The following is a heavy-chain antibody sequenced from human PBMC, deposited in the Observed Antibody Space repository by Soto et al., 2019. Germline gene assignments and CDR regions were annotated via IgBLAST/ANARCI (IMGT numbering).Heavy chain of an antibody. CDR3: ARTTAVPNTLRSRYFFDF. D-gene: IGHD4-17*01. CDR1: GGSVSDKTYY. V-gene: IGHV4-61*01. J-gene: IGHJ4*02. Sequence: QVQLQESGPGLLKPSETLSLTCSVSGGSVSDKTYYWSWIRQPPGKRLEWIGYVYYSGTTNYNPSLKSRVTISVDLSTNRFSLRLSSVTTADTALYSCARTTAVPNTLRSRYFFDFWGQGTLVTVSS. CDR2: VYYSGTT.